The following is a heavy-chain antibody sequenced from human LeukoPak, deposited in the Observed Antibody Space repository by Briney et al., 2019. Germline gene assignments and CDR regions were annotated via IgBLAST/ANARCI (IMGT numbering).Heavy chain of an antibody. D-gene: IGHD6-6*01. J-gene: IGHJ4*02. V-gene: IGHV4-4*07. CDR1: GGSISSYY. CDR2: IYTSGST. CDR3: ARTSLYSSSPSFDY. Sequence: PGGSLRLSCAVSGGSISSYYWSWIRQPAGKGLEWIGRIYTSGSTNYNPSLKSRVTMSVDTSKNQFSLKLSSVTAADTAVYYCARTSLYSSSPSFDYWGQGTLVTVSS.